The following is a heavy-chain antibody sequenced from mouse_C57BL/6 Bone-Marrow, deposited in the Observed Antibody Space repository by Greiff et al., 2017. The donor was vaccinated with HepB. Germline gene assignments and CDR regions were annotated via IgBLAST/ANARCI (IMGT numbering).Heavy chain of an antibody. CDR2: INPGSGGT. D-gene: IGHD1-1*01. V-gene: IGHV1-54*01. CDR1: GYAFTNYL. Sequence: VQLQESGAELVRPGTSVKVSCKASGYAFTNYLIEWVKQRPGQGLAWIGVINPGSGGTNYNEKFKGKATLTADKSSSTAYMQLSSLTSEDSAVYFCAAVVARDYWYFDVWGTGTTVTVSS. J-gene: IGHJ1*03. CDR3: AAVVARDYWYFDV.